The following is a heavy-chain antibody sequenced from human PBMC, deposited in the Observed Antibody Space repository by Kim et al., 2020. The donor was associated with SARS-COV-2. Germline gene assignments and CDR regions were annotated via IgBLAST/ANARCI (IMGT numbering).Heavy chain of an antibody. J-gene: IGHJ6*03. V-gene: IGHV3-49*04. CDR1: GFTFGDYA. CDR3: TREGSSWYGYYYYYYMDV. CDR2: IRSKAYGGTT. Sequence: GGSLRLSCTASGFTFGDYAMSWVRQAPGKGLEWVGFIRSKAYGGTTEYAASVKGRFTISRDDSKSIAYLQMNSLKTEDTAVYYCTREGSSWYGYYYYYYMDVWGKGTTVTVSS. D-gene: IGHD6-13*01.